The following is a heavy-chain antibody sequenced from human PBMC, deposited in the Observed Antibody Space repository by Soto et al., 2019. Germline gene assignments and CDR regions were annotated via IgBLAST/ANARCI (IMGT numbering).Heavy chain of an antibody. V-gene: IGHV1-46*01. CDR3: ARGGHVVVVTAALDY. CDR2: VNPSGGHP. J-gene: IGHJ4*02. Sequence: QVQLMQSGAEVKKPGASVKVSCKASGDTFTDYYIHWVRQAPGQGLEWMGTVNPSGGHPTYAQHFQGRVTMTRDTSTSTLYMELTSLTSDDTAIYYCARGGHVVVVTAALDYWGQGTLVTVSS. CDR1: GDTFTDYY. D-gene: IGHD2-21*02.